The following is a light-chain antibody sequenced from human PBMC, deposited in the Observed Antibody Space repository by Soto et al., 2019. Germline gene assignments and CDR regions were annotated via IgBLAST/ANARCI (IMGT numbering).Light chain of an antibody. V-gene: IGKV4-1*01. CDR2: WAS. CDR3: QQHFSTPT. J-gene: IGKJ1*01. CDR1: QSVLSSSNNKNY. Sequence: DIVMTQSPDSLAVSLGERATITCKSSQSVLSSSNNKNYLAGYQQKPGQPPKLLVSWASTRESGVPDRFSGSRSVTDFTLTISSLQAEDVAVYYCQQHFSTPTFGQGTKVEVK.